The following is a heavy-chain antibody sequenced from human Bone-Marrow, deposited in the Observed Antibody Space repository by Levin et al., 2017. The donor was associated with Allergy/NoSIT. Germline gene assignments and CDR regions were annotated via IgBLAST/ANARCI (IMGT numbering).Heavy chain of an antibody. CDR3: ARFTGSGSYPYYYTMHV. CDR1: GDSISNGNYY. D-gene: IGHD3-10*01. CDR2: IYYSGNT. V-gene: IGHV4-31*03. Sequence: TSSETLSLTCTVSGDSISNGNYYWSWIRQHPGKGLEWIGYIYYSGNTYYNPSLKSRVTISVDTSKNQFSLKLNSVTAADTAVYFCARFTGSGSYPYYYTMHVWGQGTTVTVSS. J-gene: IGHJ6*02.